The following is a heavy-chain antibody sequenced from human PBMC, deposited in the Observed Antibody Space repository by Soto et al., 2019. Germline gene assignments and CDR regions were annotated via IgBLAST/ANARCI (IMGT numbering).Heavy chain of an antibody. Sequence: QVQLQESGPGLVKPSGTLSLTCAVSGGSISSSNWWSWVRQPPGKGLEWIGEIYHSGSTNYNPSLKSLVTISVDKSKNQFSLKLSSVTAADTAVYYCARGVYDSSGYYTARAYWGQGTLVTVSS. J-gene: IGHJ4*02. CDR2: IYHSGST. CDR3: ARGVYDSSGYYTARAY. CDR1: GGSISSSNW. D-gene: IGHD3-22*01. V-gene: IGHV4-4*02.